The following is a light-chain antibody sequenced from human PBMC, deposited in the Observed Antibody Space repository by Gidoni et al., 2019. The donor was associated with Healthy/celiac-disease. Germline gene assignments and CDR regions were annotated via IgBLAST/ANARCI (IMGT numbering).Light chain of an antibody. J-gene: IGKJ1*01. CDR1: QRVSSY. V-gene: IGKV3-11*01. CDR3: QQRSNWT. Sequence: IVLTQSPATLSLSPGERATLSCRASQRVSSYLAWYQQKPGQAPRLLIYDASNRATGIPARFSGSGSGTDFTLTISSLEPEDFAVYYCQQRSNWTFGQGTKVEIK. CDR2: DAS.